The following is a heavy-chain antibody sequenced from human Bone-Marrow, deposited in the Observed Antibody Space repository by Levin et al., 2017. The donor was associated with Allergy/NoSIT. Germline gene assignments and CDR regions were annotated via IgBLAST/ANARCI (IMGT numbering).Heavy chain of an antibody. CDR2: ISGSVDST. V-gene: IGHV3-23*01. J-gene: IGHJ4*02. Sequence: GGSLRLSCAGSGFTFSNYAMSWVRQAPGKGLEWVSSISGSVDSTYYADSVKGRFTISRDNSKNTLYLQMNSLRAEDTAVYYCAKDQRPCSGGGCDGSPDYWGQGTLVTVSS. D-gene: IGHD2-15*01. CDR3: AKDQRPCSGGGCDGSPDY. CDR1: GFTFSNYA.